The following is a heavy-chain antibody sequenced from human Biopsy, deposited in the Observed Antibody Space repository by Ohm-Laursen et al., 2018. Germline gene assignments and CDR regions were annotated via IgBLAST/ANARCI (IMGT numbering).Heavy chain of an antibody. D-gene: IGHD2-2*01. V-gene: IGHV3-53*01. J-gene: IGHJ3*02. CDR2: FYINGTT. CDR3: ASELPASAPSRGPYDI. Sequence: SLRLSCAAAGLTVSSNYMNWVRQAPGKGLEWVSVFYINGTTYYTDSVKGRFTISRDNSKNTVYLQMNSLRVEDTAVYYCASELPASAPSRGPYDIWGQGTLVTVSS. CDR1: GLTVSSNY.